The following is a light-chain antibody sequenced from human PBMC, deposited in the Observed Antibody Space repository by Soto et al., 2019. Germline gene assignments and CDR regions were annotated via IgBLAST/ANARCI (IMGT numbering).Light chain of an antibody. CDR2: GAS. J-gene: IGKJ1*01. Sequence: EVVLTQSPDTLSLSPGETATLSCRASQSISINLAWYQHKPGQAPRLLIYGASSRATGIPDRFSGSGSGTDFTLTISGLEPEDFAVYYCQQYGNSRGTFGQGTKVDIK. V-gene: IGKV3-20*01. CDR1: QSISIN. CDR3: QQYGNSRGT.